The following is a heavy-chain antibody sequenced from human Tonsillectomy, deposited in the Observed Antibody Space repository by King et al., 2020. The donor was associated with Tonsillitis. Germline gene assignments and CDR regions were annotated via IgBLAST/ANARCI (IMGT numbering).Heavy chain of an antibody. V-gene: IGHV3-21*01. CDR1: GFTFSSYS. D-gene: IGHD4-17*01. CDR2: ITSRGGYI. J-gene: IGHJ6*02. CDR3: ARDGGRNDYADYSNYYYYRMDV. Sequence: VQLVESGGGLVKPGGSLRLSCAASGFTFSSYSLNWVRQAPGKGLEWVSSITSRGGYIYYADSLKGRVTISRDNAKNSLFLEMSSLRAEDTAVYYCARDGGRNDYADYSNYYYYRMDVWGQGTTVTVSS.